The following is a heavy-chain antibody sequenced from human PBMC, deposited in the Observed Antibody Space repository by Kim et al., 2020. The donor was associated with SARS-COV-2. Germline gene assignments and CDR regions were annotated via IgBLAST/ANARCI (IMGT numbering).Heavy chain of an antibody. V-gene: IGHV3-33*01. CDR1: GFTFSSYG. Sequence: GGSLRLSCAASGFTFSSYGMHWVRQAPGKGLEWVAVIWYDGSNKYYADSVKGRFTISRDNSKNTLYLQMNSLRAEDTAVYYCARDRPSYSSSWSPFQHWGQGTLVTVSS. CDR2: IWYDGSNK. J-gene: IGHJ1*01. D-gene: IGHD6-13*01. CDR3: ARDRPSYSSSWSPFQH.